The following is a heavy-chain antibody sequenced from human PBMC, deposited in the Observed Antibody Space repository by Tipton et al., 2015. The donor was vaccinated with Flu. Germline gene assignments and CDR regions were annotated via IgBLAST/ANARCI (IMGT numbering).Heavy chain of an antibody. V-gene: IGHV4-59*01. Sequence: LRLSCTVSGGSISSYYWSWIRQPPGKGLEWIGYIYYSGSTNYNPSLKSRVTISVDTSKNQFSLKLSSVTAADTAVYYCARVDYYDSSGYYPFDYSGQRTLVPVSS. CDR2: IYYSGST. D-gene: IGHD3-22*01. CDR1: GGSISSYY. CDR3: ARVDYYDSSGYYPFDY. J-gene: IGHJ4*02.